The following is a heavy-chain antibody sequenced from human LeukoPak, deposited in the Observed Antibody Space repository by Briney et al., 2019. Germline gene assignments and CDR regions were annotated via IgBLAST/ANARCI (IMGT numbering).Heavy chain of an antibody. V-gene: IGHV3-11*01. CDR1: GFTFSDYY. Sequence: GGSLRLSCAASGFTFSDYYMSWIRQAPGKGLEWVSYISSSGSTIYYADSVKGRFTISRDNAKNPLYLQMNSLRAEDTAVYYCARDQRPYNWFDPWGQGTLVTVSS. CDR2: ISSSGSTI. CDR3: ARDQRPYNWFDP. J-gene: IGHJ5*02.